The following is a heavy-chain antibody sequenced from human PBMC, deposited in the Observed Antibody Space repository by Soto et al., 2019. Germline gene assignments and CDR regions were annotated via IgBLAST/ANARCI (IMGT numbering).Heavy chain of an antibody. Sequence: DVRLAESGGGLVQPGGSLRLSCTTSGFSFASFAMTWVRQAPGKGLEWVATISGSDGKTYYADCVKGRFSISRDTSRNTLDLQMNSMRADDTAIYYCAKWSYLDYWGQGPRVTVSS. CDR1: GFSFASFA. V-gene: IGHV3-23*04. CDR3: AKWSYLDY. CDR2: ISGSDGKT. D-gene: IGHD3-3*01. J-gene: IGHJ4*02.